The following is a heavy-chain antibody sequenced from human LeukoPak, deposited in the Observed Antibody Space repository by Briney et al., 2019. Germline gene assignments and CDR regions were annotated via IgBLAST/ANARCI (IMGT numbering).Heavy chain of an antibody. CDR1: GFTFDDYA. CDR2: ISGDGGSR. J-gene: IGHJ4*02. V-gene: IGHV3-43*02. Sequence: PGGSLRLSCAAYGFTFDDYAMDWVRHAPGKGMEWVSLISGDGGSRYYADSVKGRFTISRDNSKNSLYLQMNSLRTEDTALYYCAKDLIAAAVLAYWGQGTLVTVSS. CDR3: AKDLIAAAVLAY. D-gene: IGHD6-13*01.